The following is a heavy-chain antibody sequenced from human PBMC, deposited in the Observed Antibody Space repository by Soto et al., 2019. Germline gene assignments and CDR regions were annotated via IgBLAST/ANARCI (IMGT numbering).Heavy chain of an antibody. CDR3: ASWWAIKGYFTY. V-gene: IGHV4-39*07. D-gene: IGHD2-15*01. Sequence: PSETLSLTCTVSGGSISSSSYYWGWIRQPPGKGLEWIGSIYYSGTTNYNPSLKSRVTISVDTSKNQFSLKLSSVTAGDTAVYYCASWWAIKGYFTYWGQGTLVTVSS. CDR1: GGSISSSSYY. CDR2: IYYSGTT. J-gene: IGHJ4*02.